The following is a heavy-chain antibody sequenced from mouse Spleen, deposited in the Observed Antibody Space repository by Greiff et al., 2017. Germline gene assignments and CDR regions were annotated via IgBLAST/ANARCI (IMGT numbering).Heavy chain of an antibody. CDR2: INPSTGGT. J-gene: IGHJ2*01. CDR1: GYSFTGYY. Sequence: EVQLQQSGPELVKPGASVKISCKASGYSFTGYYMNWVKQSPEKSLEWIGEINPSTGGTTYNQKFKAKATLTVDKSSSTAYMQLKSLTSEDSAVYYCARGYYGNYVYWGQGTTLTVSS. V-gene: IGHV1-42*01. D-gene: IGHD2-1*01. CDR3: ARGYYGNYVY.